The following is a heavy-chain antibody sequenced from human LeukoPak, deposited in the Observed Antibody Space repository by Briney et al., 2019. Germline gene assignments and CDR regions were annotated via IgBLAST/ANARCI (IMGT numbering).Heavy chain of an antibody. J-gene: IGHJ5*02. D-gene: IGHD3-22*01. CDR2: ISSSSSYI. Sequence: GGSLRLSCAASGFTFSSYSMNWVRQAPGKGLEWVSSISSSSSYIYYADSVKGRFTISRDNSKNTLYLQMNSLRAEDTAIYYCAKDTYDNSANWFDPWGQGTLVTVSS. V-gene: IGHV3-21*04. CDR1: GFTFSSYS. CDR3: AKDTYDNSANWFDP.